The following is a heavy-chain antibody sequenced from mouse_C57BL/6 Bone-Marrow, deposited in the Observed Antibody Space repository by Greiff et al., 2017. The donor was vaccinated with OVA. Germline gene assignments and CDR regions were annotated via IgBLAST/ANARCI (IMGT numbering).Heavy chain of an antibody. V-gene: IGHV5-4*01. D-gene: IGHD1-1*01. CDR1: GFTFSSYA. J-gene: IGHJ4*01. CDR3: ARDPYYYGSSYAMDY. Sequence: EVKLVESGGGLVKPGGSLKLSCAASGFTFSSYAMSWVRQTPEKRLEWVATISDGGSYTYYPDNVKGRFTISRDNAKNNLYLQMSHLKSEDTAMYYCARDPYYYGSSYAMDYWGQVTSVTVSS. CDR2: ISDGGSYT.